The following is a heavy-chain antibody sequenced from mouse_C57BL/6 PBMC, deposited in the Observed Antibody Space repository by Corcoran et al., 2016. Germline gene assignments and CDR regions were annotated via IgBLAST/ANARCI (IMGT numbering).Heavy chain of an antibody. CDR1: GYTFTDYY. CDR3: ARSRGSSFYYAMDY. CDR2: INPNNGGT. J-gene: IGHJ4*01. Sequence: EVQLQQSGPELVKPGASVKISCKASGYTFTDYYMNWVKQSHGKSLEWIGDINPNNGGTSYNQKFKGKATLTVDKSSSTTYMELRSLTSEDSAVYYCARSRGSSFYYAMDYWGQGTSVTVSS. V-gene: IGHV1-26*01. D-gene: IGHD1-1*01.